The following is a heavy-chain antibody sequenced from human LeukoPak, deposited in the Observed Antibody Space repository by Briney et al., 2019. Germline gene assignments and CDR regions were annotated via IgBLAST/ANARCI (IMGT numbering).Heavy chain of an antibody. CDR2: IRYDGSNK. CDR1: GFTFSSYG. Sequence: TGGSLRLSCAASGFTFSSYGMHWVRQAPGKGLEWVAFIRYDGSNKYYADSVKGRFTISRDNSKNTLYLQMNSLRAEDTAVYYCAKDWYCSSTSCYDGYWGQGTLVTVSS. CDR3: AKDWYCSSTSCYDGY. V-gene: IGHV3-30*02. J-gene: IGHJ4*02. D-gene: IGHD2-2*01.